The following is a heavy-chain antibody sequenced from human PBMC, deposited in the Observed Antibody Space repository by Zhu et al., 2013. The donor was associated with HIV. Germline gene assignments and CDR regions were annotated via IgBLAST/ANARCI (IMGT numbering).Heavy chain of an antibody. D-gene: IGHD3-10*02. CDR2: INPNSGAT. V-gene: IGHV1-2*02. Sequence: QVQLVQSGAEVKKPGASVRVSCTASGYNFFDYYIHWLRQAPGQGPEWMGWINPNSGATSYAQKFQDRVTMTRDTSITTAYMELRRLRSDDTAVYYCARDHQSSVVRGVKFDYWGQGTLVTVSS. CDR3: ARDHQSSVVRGVKFDY. CDR1: GYNFFDYY. J-gene: IGHJ4*02.